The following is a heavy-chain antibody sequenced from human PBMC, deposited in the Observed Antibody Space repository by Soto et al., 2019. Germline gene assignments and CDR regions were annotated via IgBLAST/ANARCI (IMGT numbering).Heavy chain of an antibody. J-gene: IGHJ6*02. D-gene: IGHD4-17*01. V-gene: IGHV3-48*02. Sequence: SLRLSCAASGFTFSSYSMNWVRQAPGKGLEWVSYISSSSSTIYYADSVKGRFTISRDNAKNSLYLQMNSLRDEDTAVYYCARKMPVTVTTPLDYYYGMDVWGQGTTVTVSS. CDR3: ARKMPVTVTTPLDYYYGMDV. CDR2: ISSSSSTI. CDR1: GFTFSSYS.